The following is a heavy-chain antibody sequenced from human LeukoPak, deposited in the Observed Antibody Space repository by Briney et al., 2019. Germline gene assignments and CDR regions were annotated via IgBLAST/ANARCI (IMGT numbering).Heavy chain of an antibody. V-gene: IGHV1-18*01. CDR2: ISADNGDT. CDR3: ARDWDCSGGACRDCFDP. CDR1: GYTFTNYG. D-gene: IGHD2-15*01. Sequence: ASVKVSCKASGYTFTNYGISWVRQAPGQGLEWMGWISADNGDTNYAQNLQDRITMTTDTSTSTVYMELRSLSSDDTSVYYCARDWDCSGGACRDCFDPWGQGTLVTVSS. J-gene: IGHJ5*02.